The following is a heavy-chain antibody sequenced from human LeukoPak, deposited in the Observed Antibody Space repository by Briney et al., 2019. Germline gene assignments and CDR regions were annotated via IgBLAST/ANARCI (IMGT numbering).Heavy chain of an antibody. CDR1: GLTLRNYP. V-gene: IGHV3-23*01. CDR2: ISAGGGLI. CDR3: ATSRRLRLEEGYYFDY. J-gene: IGHJ4*02. Sequence: GGPLSLLCAPSGLTLRNYPMRWARDARGEAVEGVFLISAGGGLIYHAHSVKGPFTIARDNSRDTMYLQMHSLSAEDTAVYYWATSRRLRLEEGYYFDYWGQGTLVTVSS. D-gene: IGHD4-17*01.